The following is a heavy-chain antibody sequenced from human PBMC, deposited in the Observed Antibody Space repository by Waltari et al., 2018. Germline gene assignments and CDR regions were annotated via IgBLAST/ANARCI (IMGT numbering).Heavy chain of an antibody. D-gene: IGHD3-10*01. V-gene: IGHV3-48*02. J-gene: IGHJ6*04. CDR3: ARENYYGSGTYPMDV. CDR2: ISSSSTTI. Sequence: EVQLVESGGGLVQPGGSLRLSCAASEFPFSSYRMNWVRQAPGKGLEWVSYISSSSTTIYYADSVKGRLTISRDNAKNSLYLQMNSLRDEDTAVYYCARENYYGSGTYPMDVWGKGTTVTVSS. CDR1: EFPFSSYR.